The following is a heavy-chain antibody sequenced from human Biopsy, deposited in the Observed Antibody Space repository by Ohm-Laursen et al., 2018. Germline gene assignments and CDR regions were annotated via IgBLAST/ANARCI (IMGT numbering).Heavy chain of an antibody. Sequence: GTLSLTCTVSGDSISSYYWSWIRQPPGKGLQRIGYVYYTGSTDYNPSLQSRVTISVDTSKNHFSLRLRSVTPADTAIYYCARDRGYYSDRTAPGYFDLWGRGTLVTVSS. D-gene: IGHD3-22*01. CDR2: VYYTGST. CDR3: ARDRGYYSDRTAPGYFDL. J-gene: IGHJ2*01. CDR1: GDSISSYY. V-gene: IGHV4-59*12.